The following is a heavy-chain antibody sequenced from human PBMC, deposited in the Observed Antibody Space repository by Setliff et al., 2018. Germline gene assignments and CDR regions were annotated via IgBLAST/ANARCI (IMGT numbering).Heavy chain of an antibody. CDR3: ARGLGVYDILTGFDY. Sequence: AGGSLRLSCAASGFTFDDYGMHWVRQAPGKGLEWVSGISWNSGSIGYADSVKGRFTISRDNAKNSLYLQMNSLRAEDTAVYYCARGLGVYDILTGFDYWGQGTLVTVSS. J-gene: IGHJ4*02. D-gene: IGHD3-9*01. CDR2: ISWNSGSI. CDR1: GFTFDDYG. V-gene: IGHV3-9*01.